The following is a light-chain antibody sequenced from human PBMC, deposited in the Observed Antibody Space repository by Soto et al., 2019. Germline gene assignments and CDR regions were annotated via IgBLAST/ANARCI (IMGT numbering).Light chain of an antibody. J-gene: IGKJ5*01. V-gene: IGKV3-11*01. CDR3: QQRSNFIT. Sequence: EIVLTQSPATLSFSPGERANLSCRASQSVSSYLAWYQQKPGQAPRLLIYDASNRATGIPARFSGSGSGTDFTLTISSLEPEDFAVYYCQQRSNFITFGQGTQLEIK. CDR1: QSVSSY. CDR2: DAS.